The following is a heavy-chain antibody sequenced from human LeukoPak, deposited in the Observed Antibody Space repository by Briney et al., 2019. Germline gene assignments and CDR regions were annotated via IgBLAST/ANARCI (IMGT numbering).Heavy chain of an antibody. CDR3: ARENYYGSGSYYNAFDY. V-gene: IGHV3-21*01. D-gene: IGHD3-10*01. Sequence: PGGSLRLSCAASGFTFSSYSMNWVRQAPGKGLEWGSSISSSSSYLYYAASVKGRFTISRDNAKNSLYLQMNSLRAEDTAVYYCARENYYGSGSYYNAFDYWGQGTLVTVSS. CDR1: GFTFSSYS. CDR2: ISSSSSYL. J-gene: IGHJ4*02.